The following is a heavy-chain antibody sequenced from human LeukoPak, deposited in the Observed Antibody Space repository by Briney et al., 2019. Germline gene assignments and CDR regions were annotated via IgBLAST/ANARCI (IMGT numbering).Heavy chain of an antibody. D-gene: IGHD2-15*01. V-gene: IGHV1-8*01. CDR2: MNPNSGNT. CDR3: ARGFLLCGGSCYWFDP. Sequence: GASVKVSCKASGYTFTSYDINWVRQATGQGLEWMGWMNPNSGNTGYAQKFQGRVTMTRNTSISTAYMELSSLRSEDTAVYYCARGFLLCGGSCYWFDPWGQGTLVTVSS. CDR1: GYTFTSYD. J-gene: IGHJ5*02.